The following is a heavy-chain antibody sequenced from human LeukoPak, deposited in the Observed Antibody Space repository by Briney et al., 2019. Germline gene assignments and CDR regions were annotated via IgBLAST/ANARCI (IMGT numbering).Heavy chain of an antibody. D-gene: IGHD6-13*01. J-gene: IGHJ5*01. Sequence: PGGSLRLSCAASGFTFSTYWMSWVRQAPGKGLEWVSFISSSGSTIYYADSVKGRFTISRDNAKNSLYLQMNSLRAEDTAVYYCARPYSISWELDSWGQGTLVTVSS. V-gene: IGHV3-48*04. CDR2: ISSSGSTI. CDR3: ARPYSISWELDS. CDR1: GFTFSTYW.